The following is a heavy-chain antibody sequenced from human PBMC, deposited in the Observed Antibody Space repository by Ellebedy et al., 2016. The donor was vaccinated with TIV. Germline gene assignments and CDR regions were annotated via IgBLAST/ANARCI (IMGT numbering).Heavy chain of an antibody. CDR1: GDSVSSNSAA. V-gene: IGHV6-1*01. CDR3: ARDNIVGATFWFDP. Sequence: SETLSLTXALSGDSVSSNSAAWNWIRQSPSRGLEWLGRTYYRSKWYNDYAVSVKSRITINPDTSKNQFSLQLNSVTPEDTAVYYCARDNIVGATFWFDPWGQGTLVTVSS. J-gene: IGHJ5*02. D-gene: IGHD1-26*01. CDR2: TYYRSKWYN.